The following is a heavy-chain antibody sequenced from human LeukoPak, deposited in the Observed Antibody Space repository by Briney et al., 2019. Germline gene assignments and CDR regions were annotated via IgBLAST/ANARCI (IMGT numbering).Heavy chain of an antibody. J-gene: IGHJ4*02. D-gene: IGHD3-22*01. CDR1: GFTFSSYS. V-gene: IGHV3-21*04. Sequence: GSLRLSCAASGFTFSSYSMNWVRQAPGKGLEWVSSISSSSYIYYADSVKGRFTISRDNAKNSLYLQMNSLRAEDTAVYYCAKGGASGYYFGYFDYWGQGTLVTVSS. CDR3: AKGGASGYYFGYFDY. CDR2: ISSSSYI.